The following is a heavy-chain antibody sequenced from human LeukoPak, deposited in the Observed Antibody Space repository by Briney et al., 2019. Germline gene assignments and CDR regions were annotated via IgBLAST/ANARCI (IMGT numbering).Heavy chain of an antibody. D-gene: IGHD2-15*01. V-gene: IGHV3-11*03. Sequence: PGGSLRLSCAASGFTFSDYYMSWIRQAPGKGLEWVSYISSSSSYTNYADSVKGRFTISRDNAKNSLYLQMNSLRAEDTAIYYCARTQCPGASCYSDVFDIWGQATMVTVSS. CDR3: ARTQCPGASCYSDVFDI. J-gene: IGHJ3*02. CDR2: ISSSSSYT. CDR1: GFTFSDYY.